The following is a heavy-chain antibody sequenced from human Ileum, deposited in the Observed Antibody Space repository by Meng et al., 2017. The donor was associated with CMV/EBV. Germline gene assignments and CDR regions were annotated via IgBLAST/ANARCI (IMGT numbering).Heavy chain of an antibody. J-gene: IGHJ4*02. CDR3: AIALIRGYCSSTSCYSY. Sequence: GESLKISCAASGFTFSSYAMSWVRQAPGKGLEWVSAISGSGGSTYYADSVKGRFTISRDNSKNTLYLQMNSLRAEDTAVYYCAIALIRGYCSSTSCYSYWGQGTLVTVSS. D-gene: IGHD2-2*02. CDR2: ISGSGGST. CDR1: GFTFSSYA. V-gene: IGHV3-23*01.